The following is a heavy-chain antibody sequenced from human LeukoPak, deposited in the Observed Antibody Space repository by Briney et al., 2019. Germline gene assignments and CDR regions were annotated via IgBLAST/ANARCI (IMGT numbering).Heavy chain of an antibody. J-gene: IGHJ4*02. CDR3: AKDRRGFSYGYSFFDD. V-gene: IGHV3-30*02. D-gene: IGHD5-18*01. CDR1: GFTFSSYG. CDR2: IRYDGSNK. Sequence: SGGSLRLSCAASGFTFSSYGMHWVRQAPGKGLEWVAFIRYDGSNKYYADSVKGRFTISRDNSKNTLYLQMNSLRAEDTAVYYCAKDRRGFSYGYSFFDDWGQGTLVTVSS.